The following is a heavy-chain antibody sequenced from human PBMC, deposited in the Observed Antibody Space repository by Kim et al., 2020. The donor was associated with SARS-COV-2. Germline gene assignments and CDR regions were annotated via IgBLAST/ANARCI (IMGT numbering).Heavy chain of an antibody. D-gene: IGHD3-3*01. J-gene: IGHJ6*02. CDR3: ARDLRYYDFWSGYLYYYYGMDV. Sequence: GGSLRLSCAASGFTFSSYAMHWVRQAPGKGLEYVSAISSNGGSTYYANSVKGRFTISRDNSKNTLYLQMGSLRAEDMAVYYCARDLRYYDFWSGYLYYYYGMDVWGQGTTVTFSS. CDR2: ISSNGGST. V-gene: IGHV3-64*01. CDR1: GFTFSSYA.